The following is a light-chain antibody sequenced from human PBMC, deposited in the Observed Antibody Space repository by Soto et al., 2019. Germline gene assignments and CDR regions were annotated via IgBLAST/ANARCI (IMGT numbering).Light chain of an antibody. CDR2: DTS. V-gene: IGKV3-11*01. CDR3: QQRGIWPLT. J-gene: IGKJ4*01. Sequence: IVMTQSPATLSVSPGERATLSCRASQSISSKLAWYQQKPGQAPRLLIYDTSNRATGIPARFSGSGSGTDFTLTISSLEPEDVAVYFCQQRGIWPLTFGGGTRVEIK. CDR1: QSISSK.